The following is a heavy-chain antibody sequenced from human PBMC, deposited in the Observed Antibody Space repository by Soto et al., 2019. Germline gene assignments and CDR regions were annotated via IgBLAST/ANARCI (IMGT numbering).Heavy chain of an antibody. CDR3: ARERSYCSSTSCYGVYYYYMDV. D-gene: IGHD2-2*01. J-gene: IGHJ6*03. Sequence: QVQLVQSGAEVKKPGASVKVSCKASGYTFTSYGISWVRQAPGQGLEWMGWISAYNGNTNYAQKLQGRVIMTTDTSTSTAYMELRSLRSDDTAVYYCARERSYCSSTSCYGVYYYYMDVWGKGTTVTVSS. CDR1: GYTFTSYG. V-gene: IGHV1-18*01. CDR2: ISAYNGNT.